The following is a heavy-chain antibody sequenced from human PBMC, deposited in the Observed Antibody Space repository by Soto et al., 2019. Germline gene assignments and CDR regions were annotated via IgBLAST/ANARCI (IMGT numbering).Heavy chain of an antibody. CDR3: ARGGYGDY. Sequence: QVHLVQSGAEVRKPGASVKVSCKGSGYTFTSYGIAWVRQAPGQGLEWMGWISAHNDNTNYAQKVQGRVTVTRDTSTSTAYMELRNRRSDDTAVYYCARGGYGDYWGQGALVTVSS. CDR2: ISAHNDNT. V-gene: IGHV1-18*01. CDR1: GYTFTSYG. D-gene: IGHD1-1*01. J-gene: IGHJ4*02.